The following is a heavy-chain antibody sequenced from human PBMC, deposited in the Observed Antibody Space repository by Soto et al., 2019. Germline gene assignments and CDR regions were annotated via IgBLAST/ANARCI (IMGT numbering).Heavy chain of an antibody. Sequence: EVQLVESGGGLVKPGGSLRLSCAASGFTFSSYSMNWVRQAPGKGLEWVSSISSSSSYIYYADSVKGRFTISRDNAKNSLYLQMNSLRAEDTAVYYCERDLLLWFGELSYFDYWGQGTLVTVSS. CDR3: ERDLLLWFGELSYFDY. V-gene: IGHV3-21*01. CDR2: ISSSSSYI. J-gene: IGHJ4*02. D-gene: IGHD3-10*01. CDR1: GFTFSSYS.